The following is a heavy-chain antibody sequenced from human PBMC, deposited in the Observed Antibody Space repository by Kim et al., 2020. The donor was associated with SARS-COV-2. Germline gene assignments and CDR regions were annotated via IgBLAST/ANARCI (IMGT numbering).Heavy chain of an antibody. CDR3: ARVLIRGLIDS. CDR2: ISYDGSKE. CDR1: GFTFSYYA. J-gene: IGHJ4*02. Sequence: GGSLRLSCAASGFTFSYYAMHWVRQAPGKGLEWLAFISYDGSKEYYADSVKGRFTISTDNSKNTLFLQMNSRRAEDTAVYYCARVLIRGLIDSWGQGTLVTVSS. D-gene: IGHD3-10*01. V-gene: IGHV3-30*04.